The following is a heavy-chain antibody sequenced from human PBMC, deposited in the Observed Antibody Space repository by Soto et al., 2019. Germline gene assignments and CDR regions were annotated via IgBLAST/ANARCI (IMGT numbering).Heavy chain of an antibody. V-gene: IGHV3-30*18. D-gene: IGHD5-18*01. Sequence: GSLRLSCAASGFTFSSYGMHWVRQAPGKGLEWVAVISYDGSNKYYADSVKGRFTISRDNSKNTLYLQMNSLRAEDTAVYYCAKGIQLWSFFDYWGQGTLVTVSS. J-gene: IGHJ4*02. CDR2: ISYDGSNK. CDR1: GFTFSSYG. CDR3: AKGIQLWSFFDY.